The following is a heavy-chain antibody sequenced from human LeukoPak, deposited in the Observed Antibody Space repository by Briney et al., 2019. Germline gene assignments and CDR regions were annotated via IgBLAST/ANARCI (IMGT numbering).Heavy chain of an antibody. V-gene: IGHV3-74*01. CDR1: GFTFSNYY. CDR3: ARETEFSGSFFVDY. Sequence: GGSLRLSCAASGFTFSNYYMQWVRHVPGKGLVWVSRISIDGSITSYADSVKGRFTIPRDSAKNTLYLQMNSLRAEDTALYYCARETEFSGSFFVDYWGQGTLVTVSS. D-gene: IGHD1-26*01. J-gene: IGHJ4*02. CDR2: ISIDGSIT.